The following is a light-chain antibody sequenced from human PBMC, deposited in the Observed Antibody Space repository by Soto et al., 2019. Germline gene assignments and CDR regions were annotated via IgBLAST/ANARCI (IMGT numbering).Light chain of an antibody. CDR2: AAS. J-gene: IGKJ4*01. CDR1: QAIRND. Sequence: DIQMTQSPSSVSASVGDRVTITCRASQAIRNDLAWFQQKPGKAPKSLIYAASNLQSGVPSRFSGSGSGTDFTLTISSLQAEDFATCYCQQLNTYPLTFGGGTKVDI. V-gene: IGKV1-16*01. CDR3: QQLNTYPLT.